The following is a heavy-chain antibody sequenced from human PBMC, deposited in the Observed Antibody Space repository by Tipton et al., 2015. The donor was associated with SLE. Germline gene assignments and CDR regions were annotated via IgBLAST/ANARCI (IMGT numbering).Heavy chain of an antibody. D-gene: IGHD3-3*01. CDR3: AKEEGFWSGPDAFDI. CDR1: GFTFDDYA. CDR2: ISGSGGST. V-gene: IGHV3-23*01. Sequence: SLRLSCAASGFTFDDYAMHWVRQAPGKGLEWVSAISGSGGSTYYADSVKGRFTISRDNSKNTLYLQMNSLRAEDTAVYYCAKEEGFWSGPDAFDIWAHGTLVTVSS. J-gene: IGHJ3*02.